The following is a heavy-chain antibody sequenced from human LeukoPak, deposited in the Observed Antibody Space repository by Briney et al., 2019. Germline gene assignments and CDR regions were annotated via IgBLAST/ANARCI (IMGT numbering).Heavy chain of an antibody. CDR3: AKSDRAYCGGDCYSVGAFDI. CDR1: GGTFSSYA. J-gene: IGHJ3*02. CDR2: IIPIFGTA. Sequence: SVKVSCKASGGTFSSYAISWVRQAPGQGLEWMGGIIPIFGTANYAQKFQGRVTITTDESTSTAYMELSSLRSEDTAVYYCAKSDRAYCGGDCYSVGAFDIWGQGTMVTVSS. D-gene: IGHD2-21*02. V-gene: IGHV1-69*05.